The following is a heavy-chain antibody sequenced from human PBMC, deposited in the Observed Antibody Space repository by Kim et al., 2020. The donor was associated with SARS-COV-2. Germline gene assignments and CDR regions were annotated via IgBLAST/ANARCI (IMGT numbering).Heavy chain of an antibody. D-gene: IGHD6-13*01. Sequence: GGSLRLSCAASGFTFSNYGMSWVRQAPGKGLEWVSGISGSGDTTTYADSVKGRFTVSRDNSKNTLYLQMSSLRAEDTAIYYCANPRQPDYWGQGTLVTV. J-gene: IGHJ4*02. CDR2: ISGSGDTT. CDR1: GFTFSNYG. CDR3: ANPRQPDY. V-gene: IGHV3-23*01.